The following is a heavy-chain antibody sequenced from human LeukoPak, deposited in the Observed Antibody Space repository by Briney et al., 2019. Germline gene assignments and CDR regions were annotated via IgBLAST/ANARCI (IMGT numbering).Heavy chain of an antibody. J-gene: IGHJ6*03. V-gene: IGHV3-20*04. CDR1: GFTFSNAW. CDR2: INWNGGST. D-gene: IGHD3-16*01. CDR3: ARDLRLTYYYYMDV. Sequence: GGSLRLSCTASGFTFSNAWMSWVRQAPGKGLEWVSGINWNGGSTGYADSVKGRFTISRDNAKNSLYLQMNSLRAEDTALYYCARDLRLTYYYYMDVWGKGTTVTVSS.